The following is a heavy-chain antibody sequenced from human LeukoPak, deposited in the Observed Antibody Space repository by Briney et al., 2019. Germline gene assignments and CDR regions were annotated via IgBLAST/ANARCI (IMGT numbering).Heavy chain of an antibody. D-gene: IGHD3-10*01. CDR1: GFTFSSYA. J-gene: IGHJ4*02. CDR2: ISGSGGST. CDR3: AKSRGSGLFDY. Sequence: GGSLRLSCAASGFTFSSYAMSWVRQAPGKGLEWVSGISGSGGSTYYGDSVKGRFTTSRDNPKNTLYLQMNSLRAEDTAVYYCAKSRGSGLFDYWGQGTLVTVAS. V-gene: IGHV3-23*01.